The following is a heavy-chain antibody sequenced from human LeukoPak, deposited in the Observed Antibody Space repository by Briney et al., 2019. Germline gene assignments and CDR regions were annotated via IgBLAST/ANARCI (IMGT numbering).Heavy chain of an antibody. Sequence: GGSLRLSCAASGFSFSDTWMHWVRQAPGKGLVWVSRIRNDGSDTRYAESVKGRFTISRDNAKNTLYLQMNSLRAEDTAVYYCARDWFHAIDYWGQGILVTVSS. D-gene: IGHD2/OR15-2a*01. CDR2: IRNDGSDT. V-gene: IGHV3-74*01. CDR1: GFSFSDTW. CDR3: ARDWFHAIDY. J-gene: IGHJ4*02.